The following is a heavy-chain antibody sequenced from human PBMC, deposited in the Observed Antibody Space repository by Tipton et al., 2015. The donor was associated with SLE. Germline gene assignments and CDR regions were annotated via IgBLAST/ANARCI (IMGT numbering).Heavy chain of an antibody. V-gene: IGHV1-46*01. CDR1: GYTFTSYY. J-gene: IGHJ3*02. D-gene: IGHD5-12*01. CDR2: INPSGGST. Sequence: QLVQSGAEVKKPGASVKVSCKASGYTFTSYYMHWVRQPPGQGLEWMGIINPSGGSTSYAQKFQGRVTMTRDTSTSTVYMELSSLRSEDTAVYYCAREARGYSGYDSLGAFDIWGQGTMVTVSS. CDR3: AREARGYSGYDSLGAFDI.